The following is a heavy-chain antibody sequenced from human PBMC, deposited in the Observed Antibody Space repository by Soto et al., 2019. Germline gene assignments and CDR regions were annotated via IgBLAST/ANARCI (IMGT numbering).Heavy chain of an antibody. D-gene: IGHD7-27*01. V-gene: IGHV5-10-1*01. CDR1: GYSFTSYW. J-gene: IGHJ6*02. Sequence: GESLKISCKGSGYSFTSYWISWVRQMPGKGLEWMGRIDPSDSYTNYSPSFQGHVTISADKSISTAYLQWSSLKASGTAMYYCAVPHVLSGDYYYYGMDVWGQGTTVTVSS. CDR2: IDPSDSYT. CDR3: AVPHVLSGDYYYYGMDV.